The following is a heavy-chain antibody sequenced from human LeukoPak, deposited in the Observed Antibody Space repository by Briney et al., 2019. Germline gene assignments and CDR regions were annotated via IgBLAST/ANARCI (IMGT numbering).Heavy chain of an antibody. V-gene: IGHV1-2*02. CDR1: GNTFTGYH. CDR3: ARVAITIFGVVIGDGYYYGMDV. D-gene: IGHD3-3*01. J-gene: IGHJ6*02. CDR2: INPNSGAT. Sequence: ASVKVSCKASGNTFTGYHMHWMRQAPGQGLEWMGWINPNSGATNYAQQFQGRVTMTRDTSVSTAYMELSRLKSDDTAVYYCARVAITIFGVVIGDGYYYGMDVWGQGTTVTVSS.